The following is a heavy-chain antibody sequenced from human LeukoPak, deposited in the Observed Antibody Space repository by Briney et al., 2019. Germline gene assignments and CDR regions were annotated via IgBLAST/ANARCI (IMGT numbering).Heavy chain of an antibody. CDR3: AGKVVVAAKYGAFDI. D-gene: IGHD2-15*01. CDR1: GGSISSYY. Sequence: SVTLSLTCTVSGGSISSYYWSWIRQPPGKGLEWIGRIYTSGSTNYNPSLKSRVTISVDTSKNQFSLKLSSVTAADTAVYYCAGKVVVAAKYGAFDIWGQGTMVTVSS. V-gene: IGHV4-4*08. J-gene: IGHJ3*02. CDR2: IYTSGST.